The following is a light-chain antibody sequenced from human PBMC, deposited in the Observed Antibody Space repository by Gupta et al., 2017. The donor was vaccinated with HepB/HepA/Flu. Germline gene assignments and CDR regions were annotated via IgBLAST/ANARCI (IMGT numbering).Light chain of an antibody. CDR1: QSISSY. Sequence: DIPLPPSPSSLSASVGDRVTITCRASQSISSYLKWYQQKPGKAPKLLIYAASSLQSGVPARFSGSGSGTDFTLTISSLQPEDFATYYCQQSYRTPWTFGQGTKVEIK. CDR3: QQSYRTPWT. CDR2: AAS. J-gene: IGKJ1*01. V-gene: IGKV1-39*01.